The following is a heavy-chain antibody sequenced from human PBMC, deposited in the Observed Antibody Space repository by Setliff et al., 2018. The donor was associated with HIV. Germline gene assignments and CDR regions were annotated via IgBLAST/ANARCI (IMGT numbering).Heavy chain of an antibody. J-gene: IGHJ4*02. V-gene: IGHV4-34*01. D-gene: IGHD1-1*01. Sequence: KPSETLSLTCAVYGGSFSGHYWSWIRQPPGKGPEWIGEINHSGSTNYNPSLKSRVTIAVDTSKNQFSLKLSFVTAADTAVYYCAMVIGWNDAGDYWGRGTLVTVSS. CDR1: GGSFSGHY. CDR2: INHSGST. CDR3: AMVIGWNDAGDY.